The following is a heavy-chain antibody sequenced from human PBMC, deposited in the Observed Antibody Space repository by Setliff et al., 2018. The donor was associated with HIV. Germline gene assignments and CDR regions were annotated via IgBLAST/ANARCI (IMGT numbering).Heavy chain of an antibody. D-gene: IGHD4-17*01. CDR2: IYYSGNT. CDR3: VGDLKTTTQVAFDF. Sequence: PSETLSLTCTVSGGSISSGSYYWSWIRQPPGKGLEWIGYIYYSGNTNYNPSLKSRVTISVDTSKNQLSLKLSSVTAADTAVYYCVGDLKTTTQVAFDFWGQGTMVTVSS. V-gene: IGHV4-61*01. J-gene: IGHJ3*01. CDR1: GGSISSGSYY.